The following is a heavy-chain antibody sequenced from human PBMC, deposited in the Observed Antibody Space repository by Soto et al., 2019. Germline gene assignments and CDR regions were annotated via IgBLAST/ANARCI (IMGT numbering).Heavy chain of an antibody. J-gene: IGHJ6*02. D-gene: IGHD4-17*01. Sequence: GGSVRLSCAASGFTFSNYWMHWVRQAAGKGLVWVSRIKSDGSTTTYADTVKGRFTISRDNARDTLYLRMNSLRAEDTGVYYCARENDYVGSYYYGMDVWGQGTTVTVSS. CDR2: IKSDGSTT. V-gene: IGHV3-74*01. CDR3: ARENDYVGSYYYGMDV. CDR1: GFTFSNYW.